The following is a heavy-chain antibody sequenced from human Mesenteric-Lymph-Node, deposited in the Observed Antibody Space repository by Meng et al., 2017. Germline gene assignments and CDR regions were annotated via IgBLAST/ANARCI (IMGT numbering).Heavy chain of an antibody. V-gene: IGHV3-21*01. D-gene: IGHD1-26*01. Sequence: EVQLVEAGGGLVKPGGSLGISCAASGFTFSSYSMNWVRQAPGKGLEWVSSISSSSSYIYYADSVKGRFTISRDNAKNSLYLQMNSLRAEDTAVYYCARVIVGATTHFDYWGQGTLVTVSS. J-gene: IGHJ4*02. CDR2: ISSSSSYI. CDR3: ARVIVGATTHFDY. CDR1: GFTFSSYS.